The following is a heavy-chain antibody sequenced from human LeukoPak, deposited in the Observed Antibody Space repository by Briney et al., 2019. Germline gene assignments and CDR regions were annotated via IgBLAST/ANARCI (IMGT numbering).Heavy chain of an antibody. CDR3: ARAVGGYYYDSSGQGGYFDY. Sequence: SETLSLTCTVSGYSISSGYYWCWIRQPPGKGVEGSGYIYHSGSTYYNPSLKSRVTISVDRSKNQFSLKLSSVTAADTAVYYCARAVGGYYYDSSGQGGYFDYWGQGTLVTVSS. D-gene: IGHD3-22*01. V-gene: IGHV4-38-2*02. CDR1: GYSISSGYY. CDR2: IYHSGST. J-gene: IGHJ4*02.